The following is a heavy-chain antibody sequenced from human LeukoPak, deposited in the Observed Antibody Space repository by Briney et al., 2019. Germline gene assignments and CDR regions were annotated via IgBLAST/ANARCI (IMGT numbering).Heavy chain of an antibody. J-gene: IGHJ6*03. CDR2: ISSSSSYI. D-gene: IGHD6-19*01. V-gene: IGHV3-21*01. CDR3: ARVLQWLDNYYYYMDV. CDR1: GFTFSSYS. Sequence: PGGSLRLSCAASGFTFSSYSMNWVRQAPGKGLEWVSSISSSSSYIYYADSVKGRFTISRDNAKNSLYLQMNSLRAEDTAVYYCARVLQWLDNYYYYMDVWGKGTTVTVSS.